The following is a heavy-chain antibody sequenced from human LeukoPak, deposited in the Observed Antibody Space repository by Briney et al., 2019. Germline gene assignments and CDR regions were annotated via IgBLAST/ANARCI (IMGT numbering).Heavy chain of an antibody. Sequence: GGSLRLSCAASGFTFSSYAMHWVRQAPGKGLEWVAVISYDGSNKYYADSVKGRFTISRDNAENSLYLQMNSLRADDTAVYYCVRTAGRDGGPNWGQGTLVTVSS. V-gene: IGHV3-30-3*01. CDR1: GFTFSSYA. CDR2: ISYDGSNK. J-gene: IGHJ4*02. D-gene: IGHD2-21*02. CDR3: VRTAGRDGGPN.